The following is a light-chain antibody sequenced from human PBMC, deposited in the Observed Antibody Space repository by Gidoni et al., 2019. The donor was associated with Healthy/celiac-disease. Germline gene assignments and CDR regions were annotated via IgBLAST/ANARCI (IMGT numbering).Light chain of an antibody. J-gene: IGKJ4*01. CDR3: QQRSNWPPT. Sequence: EIVLTQSPATLSLSPGERATLSCRASQSVSSYLAWYQQKPGQAPRLLIYDASTRATGIPARFSGSESGTDFTLTISSLEPEDFAVYYCQQRSNWPPTFGGGTKVEIK. V-gene: IGKV3-11*01. CDR1: QSVSSY. CDR2: DAS.